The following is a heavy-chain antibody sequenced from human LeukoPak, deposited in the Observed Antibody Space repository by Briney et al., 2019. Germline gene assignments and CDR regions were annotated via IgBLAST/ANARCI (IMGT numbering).Heavy chain of an antibody. V-gene: IGHV3-74*01. CDR1: GFTFSSYW. CDR3: ARGTKYNWFDP. J-gene: IGHJ5*02. CDR2: INSDGRST. D-gene: IGHD1/OR15-1a*01. Sequence: GGSLRLSCAASGFTFSSYWMHWVRQAPGKGLVWVSRINSDGRSTNYADSVKGRFTISRDNAKNTLYLQMNSLRAEDTAVYYCARGTKYNWFDPWGQGTLVTVSS.